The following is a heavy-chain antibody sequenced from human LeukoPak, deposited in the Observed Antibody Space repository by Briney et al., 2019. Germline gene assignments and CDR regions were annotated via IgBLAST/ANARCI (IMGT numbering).Heavy chain of an antibody. CDR1: GYTFTGYY. J-gene: IGHJ4*02. V-gene: IGHV1-2*02. D-gene: IGHD2-15*01. CDR2: INPNSGGT. CDR3: ARDFGGSCSSPDY. Sequence: ASVKVSCKASGYTFTGYYMHWVRQAPGQGLEWMGWINPNSGGTNYAQKFQGRVTMTRDTSISTAYMELSRLRSDDTAVYYCARDFGGSCSSPDYWGQGTLVTVSS.